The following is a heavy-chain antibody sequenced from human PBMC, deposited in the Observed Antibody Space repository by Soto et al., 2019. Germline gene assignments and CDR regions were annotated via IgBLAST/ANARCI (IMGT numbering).Heavy chain of an antibody. CDR2: IKNSGSTT. CDR1: GFTFSSYG. J-gene: IGHJ4*02. D-gene: IGHD6-19*01. Sequence: EVQLVESGGTLVQPGGSLRLSCSASGFTFSSYGMHWVRQAPGKGLEYVSAIKNSGSTTNYADSVKGRFTISRDNSKNMLYLQMSSLTSEDTAVYYCAVVAGSYWFACWGQGTLVTVSS. V-gene: IGHV3-64D*06. CDR3: AVVAGSYWFAC.